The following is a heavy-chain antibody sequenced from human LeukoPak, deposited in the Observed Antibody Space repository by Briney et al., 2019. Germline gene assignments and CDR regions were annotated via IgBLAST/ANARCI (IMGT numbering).Heavy chain of an antibody. J-gene: IGHJ3*02. CDR1: GGSISSYY. Sequence: SETLSLTCTVSGGSISSYYWSWIRQPPGKGLEWIGYIYYSGSTNYNPSLKSRVTISVDTSKNQFSLKLSSVTAADTAVYYCARVPLLDYYDSSGPLGAFDIWGQGTMVTVSS. CDR3: ARVPLLDYYDSSGPLGAFDI. V-gene: IGHV4-59*01. D-gene: IGHD3-22*01. CDR2: IYYSGST.